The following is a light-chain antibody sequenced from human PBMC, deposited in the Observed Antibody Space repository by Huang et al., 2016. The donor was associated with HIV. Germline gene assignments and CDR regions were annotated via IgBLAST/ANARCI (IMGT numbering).Light chain of an antibody. CDR1: QNVNSD. V-gene: IGKV3-15*01. J-gene: IGKJ2*01. Sequence: EIVMTQSPVTLSVSLGERASLSCRASQNVNSDLAWYQQKPGLPPSLLIYGASARATGVPARFSGSGSGTEFTLTISNLQSEDFAVYSCQQYYNWPGTFGQGTKLEIK. CDR3: QQYYNWPGT. CDR2: GAS.